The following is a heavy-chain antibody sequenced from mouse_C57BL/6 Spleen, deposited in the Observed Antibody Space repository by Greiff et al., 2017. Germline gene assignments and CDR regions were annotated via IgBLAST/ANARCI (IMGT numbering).Heavy chain of an antibody. J-gene: IGHJ4*01. D-gene: IGHD1-1*01. CDR2: ILPGSGST. CDR1: GYTFTGYW. CDR3: ATVTVYAMDY. V-gene: IGHV1-9*01. Sequence: QVQLQQSGAELMKSGASVKLSCKATGYTFTGYWIEWVKQRPGHGLEWIGEILPGSGSTNSNEKFKGKATFTADTSSNTAYMQLSSLTTEDSAIYYCATVTVYAMDYWGQGTSVTVSS.